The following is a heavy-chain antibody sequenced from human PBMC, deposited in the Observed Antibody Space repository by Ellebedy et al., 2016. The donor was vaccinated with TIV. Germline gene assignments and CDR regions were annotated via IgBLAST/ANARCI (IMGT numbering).Heavy chain of an antibody. CDR3: AKGSGYDYYYGMDV. V-gene: IGHV3-23*01. CDR1: GFTFINYD. Sequence: GGSLRLSXAASGFTFINYDMSWVRQTPGKGLEWVSAISGSGGSTYYADSVKGRFTISRDNSKNTLYLQMNSLRAEDTAVYYCAKGSGYDYYYGMDVWGQGTTVTVSS. D-gene: IGHD5-12*01. CDR2: ISGSGGST. J-gene: IGHJ6*02.